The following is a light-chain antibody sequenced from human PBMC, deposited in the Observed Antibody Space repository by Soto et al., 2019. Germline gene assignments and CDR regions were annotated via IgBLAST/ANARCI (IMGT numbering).Light chain of an antibody. Sequence: QSAVTQPASVSGSPGQSITISCTGTSSGIGGYKYVSWYQHHPGNAPKLMIYEVSNRPSGVSNRFSGSKSGNTASLTISGLQPEDEGDYYCSSYTTSSTKVFGTGTKVTVL. CDR1: SSGIGGYKY. J-gene: IGLJ1*01. CDR3: SSYTTSSTKV. V-gene: IGLV2-14*01. CDR2: EVS.